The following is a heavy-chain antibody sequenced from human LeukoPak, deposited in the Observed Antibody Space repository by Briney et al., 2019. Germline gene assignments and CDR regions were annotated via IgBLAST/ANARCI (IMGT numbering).Heavy chain of an antibody. J-gene: IGHJ5*02. CDR3: ASGQGWLTDH. D-gene: IGHD5-12*01. V-gene: IGHV4-59*11. CDR1: GGSISNHY. Sequence: SETLSLTCTVSGGSISNHYCNGIRQSPGKDLEWIGYVHYSRGTNYNPSLKSRVTISLDTSKNQFFLQLSSVTAADTAVYHCASGQGWLTDHWGRGTLVAVSS. CDR2: VHYSRGT.